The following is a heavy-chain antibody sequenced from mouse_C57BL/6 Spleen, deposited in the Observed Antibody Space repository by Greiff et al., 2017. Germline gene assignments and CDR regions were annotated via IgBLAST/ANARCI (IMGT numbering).Heavy chain of an antibody. Sequence: QVQLQQPGAELVRPGSSVKLSCKASGYTFTSYWMDWVKQRPGQGLEGIGNIYPSDSETHYNQKFKDKATLTVDKSSSTAYMQLSSLTSEDSAVYYCARSDWFAYWGQGTLVTVSA. CDR1: GYTFTSYW. V-gene: IGHV1-61*01. CDR2: IYPSDSET. CDR3: ARSDWFAY. J-gene: IGHJ3*01.